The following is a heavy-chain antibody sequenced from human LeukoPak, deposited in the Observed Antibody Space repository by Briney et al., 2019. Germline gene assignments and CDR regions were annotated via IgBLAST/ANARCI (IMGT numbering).Heavy chain of an antibody. J-gene: IGHJ2*01. D-gene: IGHD5-18*01. V-gene: IGHV3-23*01. CDR3: VRSPLEDSYGSYWYFDL. CDR1: GFTFTSYA. Sequence: GGSLRLSCAASGFTFTSYAMSWVRQATGKGLEWVSSISGSGGSTYYADSVKGHFTVSRDNSKNIVYLQMNSLRAEDTAVYYCVRSPLEDSYGSYWYFDLWGRGTLVTVSS. CDR2: ISGSGGST.